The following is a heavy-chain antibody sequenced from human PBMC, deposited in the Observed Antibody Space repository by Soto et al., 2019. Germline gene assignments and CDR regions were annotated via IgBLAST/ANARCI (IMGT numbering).Heavy chain of an antibody. D-gene: IGHD2-2*01. CDR2: IYHGGNI. V-gene: IGHV4-4*02. CDR1: GGSISNDW. Sequence: PSETLSLTCTVSGGSISNDWWNWVRQPPGKGLEWIGEIYHGGNINYNPSLKSRVTISLDRSKNQFPLTLSSVTAADTAVYYCARDHPFSSNWAFNYWGQGALVTVSS. CDR3: ARDHPFSSNWAFNY. J-gene: IGHJ4*02.